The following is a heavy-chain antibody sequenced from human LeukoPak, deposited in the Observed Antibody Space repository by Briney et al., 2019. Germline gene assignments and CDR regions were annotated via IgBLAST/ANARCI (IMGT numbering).Heavy chain of an antibody. V-gene: IGHV4-61*02. Sequence: SQTLSLTCTVSGGSISSGSYYWSWIRQPAGKGLEWIGRIYTSGSTNYNPSLKSRVTISVDTSKNQFSLKLSSVTAADTAVYYCARGTLYCSSTSCLKYYFDYRGQGTLVTVSS. CDR1: GGSISSGSYY. CDR3: ARGTLYCSSTSCLKYYFDY. D-gene: IGHD2-2*01. CDR2: IYTSGST. J-gene: IGHJ4*02.